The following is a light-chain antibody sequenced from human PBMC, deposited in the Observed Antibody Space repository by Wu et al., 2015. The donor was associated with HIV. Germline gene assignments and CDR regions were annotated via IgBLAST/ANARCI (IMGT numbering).Light chain of an antibody. V-gene: IGKV3-20*01. CDR2: HAS. CDR1: ESISNNY. CDR3: QQYATSIT. Sequence: ENLLTQSPGTLSLSPGERATLPCRASESISNNYLAWYQQKSGQAPRLLIYHASSRATGIPDRFSGSGSGTDFTLTISRLEPEDFAMYYCQQYATSITFGQGTRLEIK. J-gene: IGKJ5*01.